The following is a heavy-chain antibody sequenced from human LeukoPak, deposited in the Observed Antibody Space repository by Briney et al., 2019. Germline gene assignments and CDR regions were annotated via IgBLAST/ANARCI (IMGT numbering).Heavy chain of an antibody. D-gene: IGHD3-10*01. CDR2: INTNTGNP. CDR1: GYTFTSYA. V-gene: IGHV7-4-1*02. J-gene: IGHJ4*02. CDR3: ARDRVLLWFGESYYFDY. Sequence: ASVKVSCKASGYTFTSYAMNWVRQAPGQGLEWMGWINTNTGNPTCAQGFTGRFVSSFDTSVSTAHLQISSLKAEDTAVYYGARDRVLLWFGESYYFDYWGQGTLVTVSS.